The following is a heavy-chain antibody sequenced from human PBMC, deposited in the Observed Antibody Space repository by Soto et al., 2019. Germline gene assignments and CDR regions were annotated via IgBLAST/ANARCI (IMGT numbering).Heavy chain of an antibody. CDR1: GFTFSSYA. Sequence: GGSLRLSCVASGFTFSSYAMSWVRQAPGKGLEWVSAISGSGGSTYYADSVKGRFTISRDNSKNTLYLQMNSLRAEDTAVYYCAKAGEALAAAGPSRWDYYYYGMDVWGQGTTVTVSS. CDR2: ISGSGGST. CDR3: AKAGEALAAAGPSRWDYYYYGMDV. D-gene: IGHD6-13*01. V-gene: IGHV3-23*01. J-gene: IGHJ6*02.